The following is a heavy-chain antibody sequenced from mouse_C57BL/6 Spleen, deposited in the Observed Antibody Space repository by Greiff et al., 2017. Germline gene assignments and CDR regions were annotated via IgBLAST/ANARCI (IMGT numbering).Heavy chain of an antibody. CDR1: GYTFTDHC. D-gene: IGHD3-2*02. J-gene: IGHJ1*03. V-gene: IGHV1-9*01. CDR2: ILPRSGST. Sequence: VQLEESGAELMKPGASVKLSCKASGYTFTDHCIEWVKQRPGHGLEWIGDILPRSGSTKYNEKFKGKATLTADTSSNTAYMHLSSLTTEDSAIYYCAGGRDSTGSRYFDVWGKGTTLTVSS. CDR3: AGGRDSTGSRYFDV.